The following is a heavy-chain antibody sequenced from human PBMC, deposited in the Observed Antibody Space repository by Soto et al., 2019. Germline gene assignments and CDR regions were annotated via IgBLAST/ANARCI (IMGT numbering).Heavy chain of an antibody. Sequence: GGSLRLSCAASGVTFSSYGMHWVRQAPGKGLEWVAVIWYDGSNKYYADSVKGRFTISRDNSKNTLYLQMNSLRAEDTAVYYCARDPKGGATRFDYWGQGTLVTVSS. CDR1: GVTFSSYG. D-gene: IGHD1-26*01. J-gene: IGHJ4*02. V-gene: IGHV3-33*01. CDR3: ARDPKGGATRFDY. CDR2: IWYDGSNK.